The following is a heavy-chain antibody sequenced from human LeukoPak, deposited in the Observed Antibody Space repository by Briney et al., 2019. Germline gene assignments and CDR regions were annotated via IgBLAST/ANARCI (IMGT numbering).Heavy chain of an antibody. V-gene: IGHV3-43*01. CDR3: VKEVIYSSWVSFDF. D-gene: IGHD4-11*01. CDR2: IGPCDHRR. Sequence: RRGSPRLSCAASRFTFYAYSMHCVRQAPGAGVGRVSIIGPCDHRRFYGDAVEDRFTSSRDNSTNSLYLHMSSLRTEDTVLYYCVKEVIYSSWVSFDFWGRGTLVTVSS. CDR1: RFTFYAYS. J-gene: IGHJ4*02.